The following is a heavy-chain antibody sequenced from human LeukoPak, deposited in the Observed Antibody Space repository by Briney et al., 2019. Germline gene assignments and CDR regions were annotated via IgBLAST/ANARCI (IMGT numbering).Heavy chain of an antibody. D-gene: IGHD3-10*01. CDR1: GGTFSSYA. V-gene: IGHV1-69*05. J-gene: IGHJ4*02. Sequence: SVKVSCKASGGTFSSYAISWVRQAPGQGLEWMGRIIPIFGTANYAQKFQGRVTITTDESTSTAYMELSSLRSEDTAVYYCASAGYYYGSGSYYNGPFDYWGQGTLVTVYS. CDR2: IIPIFGTA. CDR3: ASAGYYYGSGSYYNGPFDY.